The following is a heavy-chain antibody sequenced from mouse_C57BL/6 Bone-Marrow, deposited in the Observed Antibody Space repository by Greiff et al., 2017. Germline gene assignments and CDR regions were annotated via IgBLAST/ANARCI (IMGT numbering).Heavy chain of an antibody. CDR1: GFTFSSYA. CDR2: ISDGGSYT. Sequence: EVQVVESGGGLVKPGGSLKLSCAASGFTFSSYAMSWVRQTPEKRLEWVATISDGGSYTYYPDNVKGRFTISRDNAKNNLYLQMSHLKSEDTAMYYCARTGSKGGYWGQGTTLTVSS. J-gene: IGHJ2*01. V-gene: IGHV5-4*01. CDR3: ARTGSKGGY.